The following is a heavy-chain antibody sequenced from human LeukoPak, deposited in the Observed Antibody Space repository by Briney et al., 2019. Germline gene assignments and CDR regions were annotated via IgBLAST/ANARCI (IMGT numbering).Heavy chain of an antibody. CDR1: GYTFIDYY. V-gene: IGHV1-69-2*01. J-gene: IGHJ3*02. D-gene: IGHD4-23*01. CDR2: VDPEDGEA. Sequence: ASVKISCKASGYTFIDYYIHWVQQAPGKGLEWMGRVDPEDGEALYAEKFQGRLTITADRSTTTAYMELSSLRSEDTAVYYCATKSTTTVGAFDIWGQGTMVTVSP. CDR3: ATKSTTTVGAFDI.